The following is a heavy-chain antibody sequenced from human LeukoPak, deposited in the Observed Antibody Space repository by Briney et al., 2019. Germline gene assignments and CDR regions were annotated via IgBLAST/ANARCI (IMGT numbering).Heavy chain of an antibody. CDR2: INPSGGST. V-gene: IGHV1-46*01. D-gene: IGHD1-26*01. CDR3: ASCPQVGATTNYYYYGMDV. Sequence: ASVKVSCKASGYTFTSYYMHWVRQAPGQGLEWLGIINPSGGSTSYAQKFQGRVTMTRDTSASTAYMELSSLRSEDTAVYYCASCPQVGATTNYYYYGMDVWGQGTTVTVSS. J-gene: IGHJ6*02. CDR1: GYTFTSYY.